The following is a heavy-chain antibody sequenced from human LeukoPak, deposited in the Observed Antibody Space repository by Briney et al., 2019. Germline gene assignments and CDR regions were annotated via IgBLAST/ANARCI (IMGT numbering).Heavy chain of an antibody. Sequence: SETLSLTCTVSGGSIFIHYWSWIRQPAGKGLEWIGRISTSGSTNYNPSLKSRVTMSVDTSKKQFSLHLSSVTAADMAVYYCAGVGVKNAFDVWGQGTMVTVSS. CDR1: GGSIFIHY. J-gene: IGHJ3*01. V-gene: IGHV4-4*07. D-gene: IGHD2-21*01. CDR2: ISTSGST. CDR3: AGVGVKNAFDV.